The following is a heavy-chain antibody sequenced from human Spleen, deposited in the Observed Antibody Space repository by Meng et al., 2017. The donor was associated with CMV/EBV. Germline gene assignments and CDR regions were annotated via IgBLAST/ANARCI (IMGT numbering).Heavy chain of an antibody. D-gene: IGHD3-3*01. J-gene: IGHJ5*02. Sequence: ASVKVSCKASGYAFTRYGISWVRQAPGQGLEWMGLIITDNGNTNYAEKFQGRVTMTTDTSTSTAYLELRSLRFDDTAVYYCARLTLWSSYRGWSDPWGQGTPVTVSS. CDR3: ARLTLWSSYRGWSDP. CDR1: GYAFTRYG. V-gene: IGHV1-18*01. CDR2: IITDNGNT.